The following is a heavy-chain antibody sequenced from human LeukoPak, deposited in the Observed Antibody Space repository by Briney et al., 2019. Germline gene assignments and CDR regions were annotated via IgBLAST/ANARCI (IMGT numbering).Heavy chain of an antibody. V-gene: IGHV1-18*01. Sequence: ASVKVSCTATGYTFTSYGISWVRQAPGQGLEWMGWISAYNGNTNYAQKLQGRVTMTTDTSTSTAYMELRSLRSDDTAVYYCARVGGEGTYYYDSSGPIDYWGQGTLVTVSS. CDR2: ISAYNGNT. J-gene: IGHJ4*02. CDR1: GYTFTSYG. D-gene: IGHD3-22*01. CDR3: ARVGGEGTYYYDSSGPIDY.